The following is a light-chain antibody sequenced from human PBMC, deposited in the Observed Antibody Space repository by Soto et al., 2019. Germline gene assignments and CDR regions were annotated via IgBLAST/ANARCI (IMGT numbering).Light chain of an antibody. CDR2: GAS. CDR1: QSVDSY. J-gene: IGKJ1*01. Sequence: EIVLTQSPASLSLSPGERATLSCRASQSVDSYLVWYQQKPGQAPRLLIFGASNRATGIPARFSGSGSGTDFTLTINSLEPEDFAVYYCQQYSTYTPRTFGQGTKVEIK. CDR3: QQYSTYTPRT. V-gene: IGKV3-11*01.